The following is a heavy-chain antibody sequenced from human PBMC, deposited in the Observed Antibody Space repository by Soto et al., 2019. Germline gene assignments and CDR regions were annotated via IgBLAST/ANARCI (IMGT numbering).Heavy chain of an antibody. CDR1: GYSFTSYW. CDR3: ARYYDILTGYSGAYYYGMDV. V-gene: IGHV5-51*01. J-gene: IGHJ6*02. D-gene: IGHD3-9*01. Sequence: GEYLKTSCKCSGYSFTSYWIGWVRQMPGKGLEWMGIIYPGDSDTRYSPSFQGQVTISADKSISTAYLQWSSLKASDTAMYYCARYYDILTGYSGAYYYGMDVLGQGTTVTVSS. CDR2: IYPGDSDT.